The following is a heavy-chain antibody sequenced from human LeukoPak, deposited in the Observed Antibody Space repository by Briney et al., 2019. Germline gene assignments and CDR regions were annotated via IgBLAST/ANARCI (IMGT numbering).Heavy chain of an antibody. D-gene: IGHD3-10*01. V-gene: IGHV1-69*13. Sequence: SVKVSCKASGGTFSSYAISWVRQAPGQGLEWMGGIIPIFGTANYAQKFQGRVTITADESTSTAYMELSSLRSEDTAVYYCARTYYYGSGSFDYWGQGTLVTVSS. J-gene: IGHJ4*02. CDR1: GGTFSSYA. CDR2: IIPIFGTA. CDR3: ARTYYYGSGSFDY.